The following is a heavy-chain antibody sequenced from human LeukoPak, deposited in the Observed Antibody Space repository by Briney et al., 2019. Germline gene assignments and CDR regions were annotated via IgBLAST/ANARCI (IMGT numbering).Heavy chain of an antibody. CDR1: GGSISSNIHY. V-gene: IGHV4-39*01. J-gene: IGHJ4*02. Sequence: SETQSLTCTVSGGSISSNIHYWGWIRQPPGKGLEWIGSIYYSGSTYYNPSLKSRVTISVDTSKNQFSLKLSSVTAADTAVYYCARRGSSSSTLDYYFDYWGQGTLVTVSS. CDR2: IYYSGST. D-gene: IGHD6-6*01. CDR3: ARRGSSSSTLDYYFDY.